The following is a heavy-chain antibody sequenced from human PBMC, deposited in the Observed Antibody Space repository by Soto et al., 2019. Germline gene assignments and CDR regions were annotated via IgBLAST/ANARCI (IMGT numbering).Heavy chain of an antibody. CDR3: ARGPGGPDGPGDY. D-gene: IGHD2-15*01. Sequence: GGSLRLSCAASGFTFSNYGMYWVRQAPGKGLEWVAFISYDGSSKFYADPMKGRHTITRDTSASTAYMELSSLRSEDTAVYYCARGPGGPDGPGDYWGQGTLVTVSS. CDR1: GFTFSNYG. V-gene: IGHV3-30*03. CDR2: ISYDGSSK. J-gene: IGHJ4*02.